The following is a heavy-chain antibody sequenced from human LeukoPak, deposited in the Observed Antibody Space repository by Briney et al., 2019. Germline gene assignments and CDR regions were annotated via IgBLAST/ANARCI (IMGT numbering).Heavy chain of an antibody. CDR3: ARTSDYGGTDY. D-gene: IGHD4-23*01. V-gene: IGHV1-69*04. Sequence: ASVKVSCKASGGTFSSYAISWVRQAPGQGLEWMGSIIPIFGIANYAQKFQGRVTITADKSTRTASMELSSLRSEHTAVSYCARTSDYGGTDYWGQGTLVTVSP. J-gene: IGHJ4*02. CDR2: IIPIFGIA. CDR1: GGTFSSYA.